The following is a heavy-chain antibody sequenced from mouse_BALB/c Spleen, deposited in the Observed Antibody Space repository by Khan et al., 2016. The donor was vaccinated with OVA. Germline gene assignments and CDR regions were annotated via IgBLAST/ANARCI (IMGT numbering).Heavy chain of an antibody. CDR3: AKTSSTAKGDYYEMDY. CDR2: ISSGGHYT. Sequence: EVQLLETGGDLVKPGGSLKLSCAASGFTFSSYGMSWVRQTPDKRLEWVATISSGGHYTYFPDSVRGRFTISRDNATNTLYLQMSSLKSEDTAMDYCAKTSSTAKGDYYEMDYWGQGTSVTVSS. J-gene: IGHJ4*01. D-gene: IGHD1-2*01. CDR1: GFTFSSYG. V-gene: IGHV5-6*01.